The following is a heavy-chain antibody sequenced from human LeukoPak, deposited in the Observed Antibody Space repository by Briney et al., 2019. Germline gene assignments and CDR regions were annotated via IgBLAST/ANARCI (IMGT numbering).Heavy chain of an antibody. D-gene: IGHD5-18*01. V-gene: IGHV3-7*03. CDR1: GFTFRDYW. CDR2: IKHDGSET. CDR3: AICGYTYGTNPFDY. Sequence: PGGSLRLSCGASGFTFRDYWMSWVRQAPGKGLEWVANIKHDGSETDYVDSVKGRFTISRDNSKNTLYLQMNFLRAEDTALYYCAICGYTYGTNPFDYWGQGTLVTVSS. J-gene: IGHJ4*02.